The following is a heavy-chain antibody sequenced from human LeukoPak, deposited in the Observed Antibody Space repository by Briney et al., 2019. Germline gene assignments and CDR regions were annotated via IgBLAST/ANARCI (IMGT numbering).Heavy chain of an antibody. Sequence: GGSLRLSCAVSGFTFSSYDMHWVRQAPGKGLEWVTLISYDGGNKYYRDSVKGRFTISRDNSKNTLYLQMTSLRVEDTAIYYCATNTRRPHQCYMDVWGEGTPVTVSS. V-gene: IGHV3-30*03. J-gene: IGHJ6*03. CDR2: ISYDGGNK. CDR3: ATNTRRPHQCYMDV. D-gene: IGHD1-14*01. CDR1: GFTFSSYD.